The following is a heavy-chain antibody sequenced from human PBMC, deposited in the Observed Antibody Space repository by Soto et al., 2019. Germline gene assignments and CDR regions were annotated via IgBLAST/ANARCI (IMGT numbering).Heavy chain of an antibody. CDR3: ARAPGYDILTGYFLIDY. V-gene: IGHV1-18*01. Sequence: GASVKVSCKASGYTFTSYGISWVRQAPGQGLEWMGWISAYNGNTNYAQKLQGRVTMTTDTSTSTAYMELRSLRSDDTAVYYCARAPGYDILTGYFLIDYWGQGTLVTVSS. D-gene: IGHD3-9*01. CDR1: GYTFTSYG. J-gene: IGHJ4*02. CDR2: ISAYNGNT.